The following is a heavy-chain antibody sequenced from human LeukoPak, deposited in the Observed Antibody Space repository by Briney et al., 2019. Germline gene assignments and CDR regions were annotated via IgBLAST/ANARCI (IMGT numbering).Heavy chain of an antibody. J-gene: IGHJ4*02. CDR1: GFTFSSYG. CDR2: IWYDGSNK. Sequence: PGGSLRLSCAASGFTFSSYGMHWVRQAPGKGLEWVAVIWYDGSNKYYADSVKGRFTISRDNSKNTLYLQTNSLRAEDTAVYYCASGGYSYGYFIDYWGQGTLVTVSS. D-gene: IGHD5-18*01. V-gene: IGHV3-33*01. CDR3: ASGGYSYGYFIDY.